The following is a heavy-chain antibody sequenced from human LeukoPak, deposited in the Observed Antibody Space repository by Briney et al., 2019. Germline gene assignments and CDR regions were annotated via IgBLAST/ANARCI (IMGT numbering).Heavy chain of an antibody. V-gene: IGHV3-7*03. J-gene: IGHJ4*02. CDR1: GFTFSSYW. CDR2: INQDGTEK. D-gene: IGHD1-26*01. CDR3: AARSSGNPYF. Sequence: GGSLRLSCAASGFTFSSYWMSWVRQAPGEGLEWVAKINQDGTEKAYVDSVRGRFTISRDNAKSSLFLQMNSLRVEDTAVYYCAARSSGNPYFWGQGTLVTVSS.